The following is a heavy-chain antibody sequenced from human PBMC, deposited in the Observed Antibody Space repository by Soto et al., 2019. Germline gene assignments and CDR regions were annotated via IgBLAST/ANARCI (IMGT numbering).Heavy chain of an antibody. D-gene: IGHD3-10*01. CDR2: ISRSSTGI. V-gene: IGHV3-48*02. CDR3: ARAVTWGLDV. Sequence: EVQLVESGGGLVQPGGSLRLSCAASGFTFSLYSMSWVSQAPGKGLEWASYISRSSTGIHYANSVRGRFTISRDDVTNSMHLQMNSLRDGDTAVYYCARAVTWGLDVWGQGTTVSISS. CDR1: GFTFSLYS. J-gene: IGHJ6*01.